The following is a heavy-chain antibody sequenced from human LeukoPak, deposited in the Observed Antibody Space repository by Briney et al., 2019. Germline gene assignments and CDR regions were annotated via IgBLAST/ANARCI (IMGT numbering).Heavy chain of an antibody. D-gene: IGHD2-21*02. J-gene: IGHJ4*02. Sequence: PGGSLRLSCAASGFTFSSYEMYWVRQAPGKGLEWVSYISSSGSTIYYADSVKGRFTISRDNAKNSLYLQMNGLRAEDTAVYYCARDFGDGGDQGYWGQGTLVTVSS. CDR2: ISSSGSTI. CDR3: ARDFGDGGDQGY. V-gene: IGHV3-48*03. CDR1: GFTFSSYE.